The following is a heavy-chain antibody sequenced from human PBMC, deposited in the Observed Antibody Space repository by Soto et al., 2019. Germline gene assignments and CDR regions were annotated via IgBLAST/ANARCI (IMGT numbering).Heavy chain of an antibody. V-gene: IGHV1-2*02. Sequence: QVQLVQSGAEVKEPGDSVRVFCEASGYTFTAYYIHWVRQAPGQGLEWMGWINPKFGDTTYAQDFQGRVSMTRDMSIITVYMELSRLTSDDTAIYYCARNMDYYYGRGSGNGHGVWGQGTTVTVFS. D-gene: IGHD3-10*02. CDR1: GYTFTAYY. CDR2: INPKFGDT. CDR3: ARNMDYYYGRGSGNGHGV. J-gene: IGHJ6*02.